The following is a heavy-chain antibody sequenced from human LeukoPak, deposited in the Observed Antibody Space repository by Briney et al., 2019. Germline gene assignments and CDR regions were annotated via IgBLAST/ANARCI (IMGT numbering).Heavy chain of an antibody. D-gene: IGHD3-22*01. Sequence: NSSETLSLTCTVSGGSISGYYWSWIRLPPGKGLEWIGYIFYSGSTNYNPSLKSRVTFSVDTSKNQLSLRLSSVTAADTAVYYCARGTVYYYDSSGYRPDAFDIWGQGTMVTVSS. CDR3: ARGTVYYYDSSGYRPDAFDI. CDR1: GGSISGYY. J-gene: IGHJ3*02. V-gene: IGHV4-59*08. CDR2: IFYSGST.